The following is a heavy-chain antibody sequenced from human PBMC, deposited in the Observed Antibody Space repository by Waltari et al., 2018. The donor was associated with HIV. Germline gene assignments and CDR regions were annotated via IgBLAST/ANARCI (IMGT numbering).Heavy chain of an antibody. D-gene: IGHD3-22*01. CDR1: GFTCSGYW. Sequence: EVQLVESGGGLVQPGGSMRLSWAASGFTCSGYWMRGVRQAPGKGLEWVANIKQDGSEKYYVDSVKGRFTISRDNAKNSLYLQMNSLRAEDTAVYYCARPAIYYDSSGYYYPYWGQGTLVTVSS. V-gene: IGHV3-7*01. J-gene: IGHJ4*02. CDR3: ARPAIYYDSSGYYYPY. CDR2: IKQDGSEK.